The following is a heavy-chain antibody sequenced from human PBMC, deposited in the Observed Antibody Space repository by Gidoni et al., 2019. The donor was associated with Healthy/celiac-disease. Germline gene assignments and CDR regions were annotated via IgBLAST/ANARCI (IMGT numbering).Heavy chain of an antibody. CDR2: ISWNSGSI. J-gene: IGHJ2*01. Sequence: EVQLVESGGGLVQPCRSLRLSCSASGFTFDHYAMHWALQAPGKGLEWVSGISWNSGSIGYADSVKGRFTISRDNAKNSLYLQMNRLRAEDTALYYCAKAVSLSDWYFDLWGRGTLVTVSS. V-gene: IGHV3-9*01. CDR3: AKAVSLSDWYFDL. D-gene: IGHD6-19*01. CDR1: GFTFDHYA.